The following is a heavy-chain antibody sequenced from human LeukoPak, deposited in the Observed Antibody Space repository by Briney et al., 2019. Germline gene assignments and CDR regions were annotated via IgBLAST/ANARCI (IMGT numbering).Heavy chain of an antibody. CDR3: AHTPPDDNYFDY. CDR1: GFSLSTSGMC. J-gene: IGHJ4*02. CDR2: IYWDDDK. D-gene: IGHD3-9*01. Sequence: SGPTLVNPTQTLTLTCTFSGFSLSTSGMCVSWIRQPPGKALEWLALIYWDDDKRYSPSLKSRLTITKDTSKNQVVLTMTNMDPVDTATYYCAHTPPDDNYFDYWGQGTLVTVSS. V-gene: IGHV2-5*08.